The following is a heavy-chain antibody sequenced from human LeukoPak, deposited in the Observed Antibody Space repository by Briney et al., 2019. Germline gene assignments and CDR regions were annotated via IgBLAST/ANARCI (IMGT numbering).Heavy chain of an antibody. CDR1: GFAFSSYA. CDR2: ISGSGGST. J-gene: IGHJ5*02. Sequence: GGSLRLSCAASGFAFSSYAMSWVRQAPGKGLEWVSAISGSGGSTYYADSVKGRFTISRDNSKNTLYLQMNSLRAEDTAVYYCAKDPRPGIAVAGTFDPWGQGTLVTVSS. D-gene: IGHD6-19*01. V-gene: IGHV3-23*01. CDR3: AKDPRPGIAVAGTFDP.